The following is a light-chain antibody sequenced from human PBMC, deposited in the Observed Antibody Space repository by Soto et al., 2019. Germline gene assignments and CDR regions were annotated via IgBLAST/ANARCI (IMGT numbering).Light chain of an antibody. CDR2: GAS. CDR3: QQYGNYPYT. Sequence: EIVLTQSPGTLSLSPGEGATPSCRASQSVSSYLAWYQRKPGQAPRLLIYGASSRATGIPDRFSGSGSGTDFTLTISRLEPEDFAVYYCQQYGNYPYTFGQGTNLEIK. J-gene: IGKJ2*01. CDR1: QSVSSY. V-gene: IGKV3-20*01.